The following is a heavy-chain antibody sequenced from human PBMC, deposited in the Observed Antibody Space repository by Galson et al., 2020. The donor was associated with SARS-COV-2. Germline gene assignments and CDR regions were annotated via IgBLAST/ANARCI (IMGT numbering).Heavy chain of an antibody. D-gene: IGHD1-26*01. V-gene: IGHV3-21*01. Sequence: GGSLRLSCATSDFTFNKYTMNWIRQAPGKGPEWLASMSSSGYQILYAASVRGRFTISRDDARNSLYLEMNSLSAEDTAVYYCARAVGTAVFYYCYFYLWVRGTRVTVSS. CDR3: ARAVGTAVFYYCYFYL. CDR1: DFTFNKYT. CDR2: MSSSGYQI. J-gene: IGHJ2*01.